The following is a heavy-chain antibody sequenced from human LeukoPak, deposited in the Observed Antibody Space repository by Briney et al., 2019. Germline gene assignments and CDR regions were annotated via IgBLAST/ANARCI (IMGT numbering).Heavy chain of an antibody. CDR3: AREGAYRTYGDYSPFDF. Sequence: SETLSLTCVVSGDSVSSTNYYWGWIRQPPGKGLEWIGTTHYSGNTYYNPSLKSRVTISLDTSKNQSSLRLNSVTAADTAVYYCAREGAYRTYGDYSPFDFWGQGTLVTVSS. D-gene: IGHD4-17*01. CDR1: GDSVSSTNYY. V-gene: IGHV4-39*07. CDR2: THYSGNT. J-gene: IGHJ5*01.